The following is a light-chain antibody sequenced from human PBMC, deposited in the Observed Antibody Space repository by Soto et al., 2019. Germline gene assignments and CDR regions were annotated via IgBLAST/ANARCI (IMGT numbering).Light chain of an antibody. Sequence: QSVLTQPPSASGSPGQSVTISCTGTSSDIGGYNYVSWYQHHPGKAPRLLNYEVFKRPSGLPNRFSGSKSGNRASLTVSGLQADVEADYYCTSYAGYNNFVFGTGTKVTVL. CDR1: SSDIGGYNY. V-gene: IGLV2-8*01. CDR2: EVF. J-gene: IGLJ1*01. CDR3: TSYAGYNNFV.